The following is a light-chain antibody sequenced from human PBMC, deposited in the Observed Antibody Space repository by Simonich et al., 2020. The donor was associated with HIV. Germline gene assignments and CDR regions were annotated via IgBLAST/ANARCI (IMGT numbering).Light chain of an antibody. CDR2: DVS. Sequence: QSALTQPASVSGSPGQSITISCTGTSSDVGGYNYVSWYQQQPGKAPKLMIYDVSKRPSGVSNRFSGSKSGNTASLTISRLRAEDESDCYCSSYTGSNTVIFGGGTKLTVL. J-gene: IGLJ2*01. CDR1: SSDVGGYNY. V-gene: IGLV2-14*03. CDR3: SSYTGSNTVI.